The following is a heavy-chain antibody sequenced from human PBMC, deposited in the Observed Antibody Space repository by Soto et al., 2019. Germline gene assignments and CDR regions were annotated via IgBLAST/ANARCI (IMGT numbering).Heavy chain of an antibody. CDR1: GYTFTSYG. J-gene: IGHJ4*02. V-gene: IGHV1-18*01. CDR3: VRDWFRYCSGGSCYYFDY. Sequence: QVPLVQSGAEVKKPGASVKVSCKASGYTFTSYGISWVRQAPGQGLEWMGWISAYNGNTNYAQKLQGRVTMTTDTSTSTAYMELRSLRSDDTAVYYCVRDWFRYCSGGSCYYFDYWGQGTLVTVSS. CDR2: ISAYNGNT. D-gene: IGHD2-15*01.